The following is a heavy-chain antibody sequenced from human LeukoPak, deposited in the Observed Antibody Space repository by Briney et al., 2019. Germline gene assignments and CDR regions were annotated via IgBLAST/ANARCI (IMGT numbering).Heavy chain of an antibody. CDR1: GYTFTSYG. J-gene: IGHJ6*02. CDR2: MNPNSGNT. CDR3: AWGPHYYYYGMDV. Sequence: ASVKVSCKASGYTFTSYGISWVRQAPGQGLEWMGWMNPNSGNTGYAQKFLGRVTMTRNTSISTAYMELSSLRSEDTAVYYCAWGPHYYYYGMDVWGQGTTVTVSS. V-gene: IGHV1-8*02.